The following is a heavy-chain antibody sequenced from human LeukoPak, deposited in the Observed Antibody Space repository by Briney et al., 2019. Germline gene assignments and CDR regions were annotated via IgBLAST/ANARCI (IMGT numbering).Heavy chain of an antibody. Sequence: SETLSLTCTVSGASIDDYFWSWIRQPAGKGLEWIGRIYTRGNTHCSPSLNSRVTMSKDMSKNQLSLKLSSVTAADTAVYYCARHLDVGGYYSGFDSWGQGTLVTVSS. CDR3: ARHLDVGGYYSGFDS. J-gene: IGHJ4*02. D-gene: IGHD3-3*01. CDR2: IYTRGNT. CDR1: GASIDDYF. V-gene: IGHV4-4*07.